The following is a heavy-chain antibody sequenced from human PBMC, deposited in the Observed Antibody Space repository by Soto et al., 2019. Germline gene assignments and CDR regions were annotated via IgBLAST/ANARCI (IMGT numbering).Heavy chain of an antibody. V-gene: IGHV1-69*13. D-gene: IGHD5-18*01. CDR2: IIPIFGTA. CDR1: GGTFSSYA. J-gene: IGHJ4*02. CDR3: ARAVILGGYSYGYNFDY. Sequence: SVKVSCKASGGTFSSYAISWVRQAPGQGLEWMGGIIPIFGTANYAQKFQGRVTITADESTSTAYMELSSLRSEDTAVYYCARAVILGGYSYGYNFDYWGQGTLVTVSS.